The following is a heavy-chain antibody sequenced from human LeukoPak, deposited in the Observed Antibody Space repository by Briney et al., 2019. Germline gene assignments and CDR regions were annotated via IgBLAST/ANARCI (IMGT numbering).Heavy chain of an antibody. J-gene: IGHJ4*02. CDR2: INPNTGET. CDR3: ARSADGSTCGHFDF. V-gene: IGHV1-2*02. CDR1: GYTFTAYY. Sequence: ASVKVSCKASGYTFTAYYMHWVRQAPGQGLEWMGWINPNTGETNYAQNFQGRVTMNRDTSISTAYMELSSLRSDDTAVYYCARSADGSTCGHFDFWGQGTLVTVSS. D-gene: IGHD6-25*01.